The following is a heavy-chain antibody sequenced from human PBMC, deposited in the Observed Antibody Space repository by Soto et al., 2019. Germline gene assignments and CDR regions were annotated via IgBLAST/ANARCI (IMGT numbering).Heavy chain of an antibody. V-gene: IGHV3-30*18. D-gene: IGHD3-22*01. CDR2: ISYDESNK. Sequence: VQLVESGGDVVQPGRSLRLSCAASGFTFSSYGMHWVRQAPGKGLEWVAVISYDESNKYYADSVKGRFTISRDNSKSTLYLQMNSLRAEDTAVYYCAKDSGYYDSSGYYFGVDYWGQGTLVTVSS. CDR3: AKDSGYYDSSGYYFGVDY. J-gene: IGHJ4*02. CDR1: GFTFSSYG.